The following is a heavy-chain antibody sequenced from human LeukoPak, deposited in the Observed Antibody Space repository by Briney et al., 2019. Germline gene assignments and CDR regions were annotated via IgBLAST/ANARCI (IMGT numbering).Heavy chain of an antibody. CDR2: ISDTGNT. Sequence: PGGSLRLSCAASGFTLSSYAMSWVRQAPGKGLEWVSAISDTGNTYHADSVKGRFTISRDSSKNTLFLQMNRLRPEDAAVYYCAKAPVTTCRGAFCYPFDYWGLGTLVTDSS. CDR1: GFTLSSYA. V-gene: IGHV3-23*01. D-gene: IGHD2-15*01. CDR3: AKAPVTTCRGAFCYPFDY. J-gene: IGHJ4*02.